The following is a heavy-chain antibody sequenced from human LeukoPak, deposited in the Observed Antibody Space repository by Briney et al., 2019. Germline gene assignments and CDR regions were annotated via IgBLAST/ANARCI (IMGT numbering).Heavy chain of an antibody. D-gene: IGHD3-9*01. CDR3: ATGSTSRYFDWLLTARGYFDY. J-gene: IGHJ4*02. CDR1: GYTFTDYY. Sequence: ASVKVSCXVSGYTFTDYYMHWVQQAPGKGLEWMELVDPEDGETIYAEKFQGRVTITADTSTDTAYMELSSLRSEDTAVYYCATGSTSRYFDWLLTARGYFDYWGQGTLVTVSS. CDR2: VDPEDGET. V-gene: IGHV1-69-2*01.